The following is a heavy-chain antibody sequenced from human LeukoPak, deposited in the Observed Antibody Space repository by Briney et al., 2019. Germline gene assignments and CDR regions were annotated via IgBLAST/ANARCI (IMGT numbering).Heavy chain of an antibody. Sequence: SGPTLVKPTQTLTLTCTFSGFSLSTSGVGVGWIRQPPGKALEWLALIYWDDDKRYSPSLKSRLTITKDTSKNQVVLTMTNMDPVDTATYYSAHRPLKQYYYDSSGFYAFDIWGQGTMVTVSS. CDR3: AHRPLKQYYYDSSGFYAFDI. CDR1: GFSLSTSGVG. J-gene: IGHJ3*02. V-gene: IGHV2-5*02. D-gene: IGHD3-22*01. CDR2: IYWDDDK.